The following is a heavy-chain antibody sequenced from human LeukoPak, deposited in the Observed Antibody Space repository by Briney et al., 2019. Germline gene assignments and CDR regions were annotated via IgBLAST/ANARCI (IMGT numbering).Heavy chain of an antibody. CDR2: IYYTGST. Sequence: WVRQPPGKGLEWIGSIYYTGSTYYDPSLKSRVTISVDTSKNQFSLKLSSVTAADTAVYYCARGAARMVEVATIISFEYWGQGTLVTVSS. D-gene: IGHD5-24*01. J-gene: IGHJ4*02. CDR3: ARGAARMVEVATIISFEY. V-gene: IGHV4-39*07.